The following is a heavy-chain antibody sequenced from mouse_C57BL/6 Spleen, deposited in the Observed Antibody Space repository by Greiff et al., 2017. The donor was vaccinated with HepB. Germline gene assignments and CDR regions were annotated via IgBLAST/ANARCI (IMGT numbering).Heavy chain of an antibody. CDR2: IHPNSGST. CDR3: ARRLGRDWYFDV. Sequence: QVQLQQPGAELVKPGASVKLSCKASGYTFTSYWMHWVKQRPGQGLEWIGMIHPNSGSTNYNEKFKSKATLTVDKSSSTAYMQLSSLTSEDSAVYYCARRLGRDWYFDVWGTGTTVTVSS. D-gene: IGHD4-1*01. J-gene: IGHJ1*03. V-gene: IGHV1-64*01. CDR1: GYTFTSYW.